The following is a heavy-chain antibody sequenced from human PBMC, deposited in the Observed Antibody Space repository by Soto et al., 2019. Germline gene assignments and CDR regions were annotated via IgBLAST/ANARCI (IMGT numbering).Heavy chain of an antibody. CDR2: IKSKTDGGTA. V-gene: IGHV3-15*07. CDR3: TTDVYYYDSSGYYS. D-gene: IGHD3-22*01. Sequence: GGPLRLSSAAADFTCRNAWMNWVRQAPGKGLEWVGRIKSKTDGGTADYAAPVKGRFTISRDDSKNTLYLQMNSLKTEDTAVYYCTTDVYYYDSSGYYSWGQGTLVTVSS. J-gene: IGHJ4*02. CDR1: DFTCRNAW.